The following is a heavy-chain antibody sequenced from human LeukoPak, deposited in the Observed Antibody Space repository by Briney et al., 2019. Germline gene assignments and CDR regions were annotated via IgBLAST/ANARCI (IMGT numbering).Heavy chain of an antibody. V-gene: IGHV3-33*01. D-gene: IGHD6-19*01. Sequence: GRSLRLSCAASGFTFSSYGMPWVRQAPGKGLEWVAVIWYDGSNKYYADSVKGRFTISRDNSKNMLYLQMSSLRPEDTAVYYCARGGALTYSSGFDYWGRGTLVTVSS. CDR1: GFTFSSYG. CDR2: IWYDGSNK. CDR3: ARGGALTYSSGFDY. J-gene: IGHJ4*02.